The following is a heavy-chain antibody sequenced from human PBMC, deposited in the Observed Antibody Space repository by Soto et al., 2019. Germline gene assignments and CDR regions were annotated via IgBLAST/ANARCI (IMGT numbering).Heavy chain of an antibody. J-gene: IGHJ6*03. CDR1: GGTFSSYT. V-gene: IGHV1-69*02. CDR3: ARTYCSGGSCPNYYYYYMDV. Sequence: SVKVSCKASGGTFSSYTISWVRQAPGQGLEWMGRIIPILGIANYAQKFQGRVTITADKSTSTAYMELSSLRSEDTAVYYCARTYCSGGSCPNYYYYYMDVWGKGTTVTVSS. CDR2: IIPILGIA. D-gene: IGHD2-15*01.